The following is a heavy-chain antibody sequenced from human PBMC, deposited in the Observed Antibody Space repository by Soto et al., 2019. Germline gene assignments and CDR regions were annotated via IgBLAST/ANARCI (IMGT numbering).Heavy chain of an antibody. V-gene: IGHV4-59*12. CDR3: AGSYDGNPKRFDY. Sequence: SETLSLTCTVSSGSMNSNYWNWIRQPPGKELEWIGHIHDSGYTKYNPSLKSRVTMSLDTSKNQFSLKLSSGTAADTAVYYCAGSYDGNPKRFDYGGQGTLVTVPS. D-gene: IGHD3-3*01. CDR2: IHDSGYT. CDR1: SGSMNSNY. J-gene: IGHJ4*02.